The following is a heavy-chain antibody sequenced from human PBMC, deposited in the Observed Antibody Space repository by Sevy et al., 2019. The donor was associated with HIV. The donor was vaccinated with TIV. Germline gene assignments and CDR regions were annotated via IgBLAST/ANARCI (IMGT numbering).Heavy chain of an antibody. V-gene: IGHV3-48*03. CDR3: NRITLQGEDGFDL. Sequence: GGSLRLSCAASGFIFSSYEMSWVRQAPGKGLEWISYIGSSGSNVYHADSVKGRFTISRDNAQNSLYLQMNSLRVEDTAVYYCNRITLQGEDGFDLWGQGTMVTVSS. CDR1: GFIFSSYE. D-gene: IGHD3-10*01. CDR2: IGSSGSNV. J-gene: IGHJ3*01.